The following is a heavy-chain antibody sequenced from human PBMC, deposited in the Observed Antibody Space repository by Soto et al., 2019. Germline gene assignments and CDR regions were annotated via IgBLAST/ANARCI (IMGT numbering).Heavy chain of an antibody. CDR1: GGSISSGGYY. CDR2: IYYSGST. J-gene: IGHJ5*02. V-gene: IGHV4-31*03. D-gene: IGHD6-19*01. Sequence: TLSLTCTVSGGSISSGGYYWSWIRQHPGKGLEWIGYIYYSGSTYYNPSLKSRVTISVDTSKNQFSLKLSSVTAADTAVYYCARVYSSKGNWFDPWGQGTLVTVSS. CDR3: ARVYSSKGNWFDP.